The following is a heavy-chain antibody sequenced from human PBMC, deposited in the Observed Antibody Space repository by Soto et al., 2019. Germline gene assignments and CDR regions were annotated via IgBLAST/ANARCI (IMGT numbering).Heavy chain of an antibody. CDR1: GGTFSSYA. D-gene: IGHD1-26*01. Sequence: QVQLVQSGAEVKKPGSSVKVSCKASGGTFSSYAISWVRQAPGQGLEWMGGIIPIFGTANYAKKFQGRVTMTADEATSTAYMELSSLRSEYTAVYYCAREVGATLYWFDPWGQGTLVTVSS. J-gene: IGHJ5*02. CDR3: AREVGATLYWFDP. CDR2: IIPIFGTA. V-gene: IGHV1-69*01.